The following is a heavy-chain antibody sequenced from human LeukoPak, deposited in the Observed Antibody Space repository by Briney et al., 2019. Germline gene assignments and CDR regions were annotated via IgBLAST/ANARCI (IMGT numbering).Heavy chain of an antibody. J-gene: IGHJ3*02. CDR3: ARTAYYYDSSGYLGSYAFDI. D-gene: IGHD3-22*01. CDR1: GFNFGSYW. Sequence: PGGPLRLSCAASGFNFGSYWMSWVRQAPGKGLEWGANIKQEGSEKYYVDSVKGRFTISRDNAKNSLYLQMNSLRAEDTAVYYCARTAYYYDSSGYLGSYAFDIWGQGTMVTVSS. CDR2: IKQEGSEK. V-gene: IGHV3-7*01.